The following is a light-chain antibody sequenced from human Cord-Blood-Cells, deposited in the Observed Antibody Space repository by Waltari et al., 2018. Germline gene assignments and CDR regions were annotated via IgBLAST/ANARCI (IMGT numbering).Light chain of an antibody. CDR2: DVS. V-gene: IGLV2-14*01. CDR3: SSYTSSSTLV. J-gene: IGLJ3*02. Sequence: QSALTQPASVSGSPGPSITISCTGTSRDVGGYNYASWYQQHPGKAPKLMIYDVSNRPSGVSNRFSGSKSGNTASLTISGLQAEDEADYYCSSYTSSSTLVFGGGTKLTVL. CDR1: SRDVGGYNY.